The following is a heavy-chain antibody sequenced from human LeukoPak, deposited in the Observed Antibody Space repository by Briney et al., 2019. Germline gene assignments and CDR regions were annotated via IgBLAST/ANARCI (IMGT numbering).Heavy chain of an antibody. J-gene: IGHJ4*02. Sequence: SGTLSLTCAVSGGSISSSNWWGWVRQPPGKGLEWIGEIYHSGSTNYNPSLKSRVTISVDTSKNQFSLKLSSVTAADTAVYYCATTRGYSSGWYPFDWGQGTLVTVSS. CDR3: ATTRGYSSGWYPFD. CDR1: GGSISSSNW. V-gene: IGHV4-4*02. D-gene: IGHD6-19*01. CDR2: IYHSGST.